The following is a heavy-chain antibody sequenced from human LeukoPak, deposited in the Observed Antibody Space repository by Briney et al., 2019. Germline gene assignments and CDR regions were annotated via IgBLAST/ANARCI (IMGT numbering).Heavy chain of an antibody. CDR1: GGSISSYY. V-gene: IGHV4-59*08. Sequence: PSETLSLTCTVSGGSISSYYWSWIRQPPGKGLEWIGYIYYSGSTNYNPSLKSRATISVDTSKNQFSLKLSSVTAADTAVYYCAGGGGLRPFDYWGQGTLVTVSS. D-gene: IGHD5-12*01. CDR2: IYYSGST. J-gene: IGHJ4*02. CDR3: AGGGGLRPFDY.